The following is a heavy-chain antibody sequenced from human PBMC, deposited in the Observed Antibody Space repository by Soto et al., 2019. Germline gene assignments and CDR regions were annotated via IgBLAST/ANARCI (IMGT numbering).Heavy chain of an antibody. J-gene: IGHJ4*02. D-gene: IGHD3-22*01. CDR2: IDWDDDK. CDR3: ARVPGYYDSSGFIGFDS. CDR1: GFSLTTGGVC. V-gene: IGHV2-70*01. Sequence: SVPTLVNPTQTLTLTCTFSGFSLTTGGVCVAWIRQPPGKALEWLALIDWDDDKNYSTSLKTRLSISKDTSKNQVVLTMTNMDPVDTATYYCARVPGYYDSSGFIGFDSWGQGTLVTVSS.